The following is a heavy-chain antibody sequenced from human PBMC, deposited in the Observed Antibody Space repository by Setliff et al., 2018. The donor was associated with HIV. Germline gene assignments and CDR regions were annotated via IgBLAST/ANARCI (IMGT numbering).Heavy chain of an antibody. Sequence: PSETLSLTCTVSGGSISSYYWSWIRQPADKALEWIGRISASGSTNYNPSLKSRVTISVDTSKNQSSLKLYSVTAADTSVYYCARRWGIRGYSSWGQGTLVTVSS. V-gene: IGHV4-4*07. CDR3: ARRWGIRGYSS. CDR2: ISASGST. D-gene: IGHD5-18*01. J-gene: IGHJ5*02. CDR1: GGSISSYY.